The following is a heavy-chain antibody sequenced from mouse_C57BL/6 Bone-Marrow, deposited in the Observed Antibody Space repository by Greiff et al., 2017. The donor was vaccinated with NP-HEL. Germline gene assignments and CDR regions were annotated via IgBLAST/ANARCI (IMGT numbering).Heavy chain of an antibody. D-gene: IGHD4-1*01. CDR1: GYAFTNYL. CDR2: INPGSGGT. V-gene: IGHV1-54*01. Sequence: QVQLKESGAELVRPGTSVKVSCKASGYAFTNYLIEWVKQRPGQGLEWIGVINPGSGGTNYNEKFKGKATLTADKSSSTAYMQLSSLTSEDSAVYFCARSGRTGFAYWGQGTLVTVSA. J-gene: IGHJ3*01. CDR3: ARSGRTGFAY.